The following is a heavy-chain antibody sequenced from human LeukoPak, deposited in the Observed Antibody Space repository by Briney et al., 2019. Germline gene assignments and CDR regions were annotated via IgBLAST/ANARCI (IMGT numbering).Heavy chain of an antibody. CDR3: ARIHGGYPFDH. D-gene: IGHD2-15*01. Sequence: GGSLRLSCVASGFTFNSYWMSWVRQAPGKGLEWVSYISSSSPTIYYADSVKGRFTISRDNAKNSLYLQMNSLRAEDTAVYYCARIHGGYPFDHWGQGTLVTVSS. CDR1: GFTFNSYW. V-gene: IGHV3-48*01. CDR2: ISSSSPTI. J-gene: IGHJ4*02.